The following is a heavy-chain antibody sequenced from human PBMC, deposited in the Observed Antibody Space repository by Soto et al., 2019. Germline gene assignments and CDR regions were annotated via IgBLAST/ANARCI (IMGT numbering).Heavy chain of an antibody. D-gene: IGHD2-15*01. CDR2: INHSGST. CDR1: VGSFSGYY. J-gene: IGHJ6*02. CDR3: ARARISYYYYYGMDV. V-gene: IGHV4-34*01. Sequence: PSEALSLTCAVYVGSFSGYYWSWIRQPPVKGLEWIGEINHSGSTNYNPSLKSRVTISVDTSKNQFSLKLSSVTAADTAVYYCARARISYYYYYGMDVWGQGTTVTVSS.